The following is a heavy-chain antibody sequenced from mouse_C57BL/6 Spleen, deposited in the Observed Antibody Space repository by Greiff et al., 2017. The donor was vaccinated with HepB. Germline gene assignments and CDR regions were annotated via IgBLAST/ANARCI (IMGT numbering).Heavy chain of an antibody. V-gene: IGHV5-17*01. CDR3: ARGGDDGYDY. D-gene: IGHD2-3*01. CDR2: ISSGSSTI. J-gene: IGHJ2*01. CDR1: GFTFSDYG. Sequence: EVKLVESGGGLVKPGGSLKLSCAASGFTFSDYGMHWVRQAPEKGLEWVAYISSGSSTIYYADTVKGRFTISRDNAKNTLFLQMTSLRSEDTAMYYCARGGDDGYDYWGQGTTLTVSS.